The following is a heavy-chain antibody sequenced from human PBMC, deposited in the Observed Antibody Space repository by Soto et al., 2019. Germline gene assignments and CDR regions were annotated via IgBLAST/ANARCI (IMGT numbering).Heavy chain of an antibody. CDR2: INHSGST. D-gene: IGHD3-3*01. Sequence: PSETLSLTCAVYGGSFSGYYWSWIRQPPGKGLEWIGEINHSGSTNYNPSLKSRVTISVDTSKNQFSLKLSSVTAADTAVYYCARGTLRNWFDPWGQVTMVTV. J-gene: IGHJ5*02. V-gene: IGHV4-34*01. CDR3: ARGTLRNWFDP. CDR1: GGSFSGYY.